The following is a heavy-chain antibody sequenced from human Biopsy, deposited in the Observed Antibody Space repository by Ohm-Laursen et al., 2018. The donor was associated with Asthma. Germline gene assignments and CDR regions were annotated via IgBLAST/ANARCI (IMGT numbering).Heavy chain of an antibody. CDR1: GFTFGTFG. D-gene: IGHD1-14*01. CDR3: ARDGPELPTELDY. CDR2: ISRSSDTI. Sequence: GSLRLSCTASGFTFGTFGVNWVRQAPGKGLEWVSYISRSSDTIHYADSVRGRFTISRDNAKNSLYLQMNSLRAEDTAVYYCARDGPELPTELDYWGPGTLVTVSS. J-gene: IGHJ4*02. V-gene: IGHV3-48*04.